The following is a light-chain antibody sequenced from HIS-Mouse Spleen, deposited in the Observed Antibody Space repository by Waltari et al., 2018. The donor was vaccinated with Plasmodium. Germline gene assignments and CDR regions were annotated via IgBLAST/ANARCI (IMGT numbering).Light chain of an antibody. CDR1: KLGDKY. CDR3: QAWDSSTVV. CDR2: QDS. J-gene: IGLJ2*01. V-gene: IGLV3-1*01. Sequence: SYELTQPPSVSVSPGQTASITCSGAKLGDKYACWYQQKPGQYPVLVIYQDSKRPSGIPGRFSGSNSGNTATLTISGTQAMDEADYYCQAWDSSTVVFGGGTKLTVL.